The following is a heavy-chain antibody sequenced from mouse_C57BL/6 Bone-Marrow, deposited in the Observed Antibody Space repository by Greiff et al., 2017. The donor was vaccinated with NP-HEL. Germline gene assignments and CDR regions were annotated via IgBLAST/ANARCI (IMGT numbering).Heavy chain of an antibody. Sequence: VQLQESGAELVRPGASVKMSCKASGYTFTSYSMHWVKQRPGQGLEWIGYINPSSGNTKYNQKFKDKATLTADKSSSTAYMQLSSLTSEDSAVYFCARSGYYGSSALDYWGQGTTLTVSS. J-gene: IGHJ2*01. V-gene: IGHV1-4*01. CDR2: INPSSGNT. CDR1: GYTFTSYS. D-gene: IGHD1-1*01. CDR3: ARSGYYGSSALDY.